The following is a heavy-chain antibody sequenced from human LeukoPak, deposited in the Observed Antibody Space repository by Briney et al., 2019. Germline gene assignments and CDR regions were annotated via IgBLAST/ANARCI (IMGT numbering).Heavy chain of an antibody. J-gene: IGHJ4*02. CDR1: GFRFRAYA. Sequence: GGSLRLSCGTSGFRFRAYAMTWVRQAPGKGLEWVSTITDVGDRALYIDSVRGRFTIFRDDSKNTLYLQMNSLRAEDTAVYYCTKDQDFRLGSMDVWGQGTLVTVSS. V-gene: IGHV3-23*01. CDR3: TKDQDFRLGSMDV. CDR2: ITDVGDRA. D-gene: IGHD7-27*01.